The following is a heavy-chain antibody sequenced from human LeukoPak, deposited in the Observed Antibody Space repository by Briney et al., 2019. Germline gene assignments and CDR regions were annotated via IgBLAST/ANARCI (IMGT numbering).Heavy chain of an antibody. V-gene: IGHV3-48*01. CDR2: ISSSGSTI. CDR1: GFTLSSYW. D-gene: IGHD6-13*01. J-gene: IGHJ2*01. CDR3: ARAAYSSTWYSRYFDL. Sequence: GGSLRLSCAASGFTLSSYWMSWVRQAPGKGLEWVSYISSSGSTIYYADSVKGRFTISRENAKNSLYLQMNSLRAGDTAVYYCARAAYSSTWYSRYFDLWGRGTLVTVSS.